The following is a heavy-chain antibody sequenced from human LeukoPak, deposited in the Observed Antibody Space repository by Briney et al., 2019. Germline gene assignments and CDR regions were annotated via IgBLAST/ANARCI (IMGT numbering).Heavy chain of an antibody. D-gene: IGHD3-22*01. Sequence: GESLKISCKASGYTFSSYWIGWVRQVPGKGLEWMGIIYPGDSDVRYSPSFQGQVTISADKSISTAYLQWSSLKASDTAMYYCARRESSGSIDYWGQGTPVTVSS. V-gene: IGHV5-51*01. CDR2: IYPGDSDV. CDR1: GYTFSSYW. J-gene: IGHJ4*02. CDR3: ARRESSGSIDY.